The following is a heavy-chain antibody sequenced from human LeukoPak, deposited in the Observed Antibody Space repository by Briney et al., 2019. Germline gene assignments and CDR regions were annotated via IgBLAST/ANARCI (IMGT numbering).Heavy chain of an antibody. Sequence: GESLKISCKGSGYIFTNYWIGWVRQMPGKGLEWMGITYPGDSDTRYSPSFQGQVTISADKSISTAYLQWSSLKASDTAMYYCARSYCSSTSCYTGFGNYWGQGTLVTVSS. CDR2: TYPGDSDT. V-gene: IGHV5-51*01. CDR1: GYIFTNYW. J-gene: IGHJ4*02. CDR3: ARSYCSSTSCYTGFGNY. D-gene: IGHD2-2*02.